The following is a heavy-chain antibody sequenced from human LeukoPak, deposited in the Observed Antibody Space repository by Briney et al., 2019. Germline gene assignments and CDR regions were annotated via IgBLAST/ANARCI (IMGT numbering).Heavy chain of an antibody. CDR3: VRSSSSIFDY. J-gene: IGHJ4*02. D-gene: IGHD6-6*01. Sequence: SETLSLTCAVYGGSFSGYYWGWIRQPPGKGLEWIVNTYHTGSTYYNPSLKSRVTISVDTSKNQFSLKLSSVTAADTAVYYCVRSSSSIFDYWGQGTLVTVSS. CDR1: GGSFSGYY. V-gene: IGHV4-34*01. CDR2: TYHTGST.